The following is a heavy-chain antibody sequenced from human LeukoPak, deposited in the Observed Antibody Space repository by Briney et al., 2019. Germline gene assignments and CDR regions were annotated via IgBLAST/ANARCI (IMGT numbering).Heavy chain of an antibody. J-gene: IGHJ6*02. CDR3: VRGYSFGPYGMDV. D-gene: IGHD2-15*01. CDR1: GFPFSSYA. CDR2: ISDSGGST. V-gene: IGHV3-64D*09. Sequence: GGSLRLSCSASGFPFSSYAMHWVRQAPGKGLEYVSAISDSGGSTYYADSVKGRFTISRDNSKNTLYLQMSSLRAEDTAVYFCVRGYSFGPYGMDVWGQGTTITVSS.